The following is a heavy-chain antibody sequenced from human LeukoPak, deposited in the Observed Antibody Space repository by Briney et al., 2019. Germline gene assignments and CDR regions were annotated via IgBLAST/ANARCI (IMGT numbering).Heavy chain of an antibody. J-gene: IGHJ4*02. Sequence: ASVKVSCKASGYTFTGYFIHWVRQAPGRGLEWMGWINPNSGGTNSAQKFQGRVTMTRDTSISTDHMGLSRLRSDDTAVYYCARSPHINLARGVLHFDYWGQGTLVTVSS. CDR3: ARSPHINLARGVLHFDY. V-gene: IGHV1-2*02. D-gene: IGHD3-10*01. CDR1: GYTFTGYF. CDR2: INPNSGGT.